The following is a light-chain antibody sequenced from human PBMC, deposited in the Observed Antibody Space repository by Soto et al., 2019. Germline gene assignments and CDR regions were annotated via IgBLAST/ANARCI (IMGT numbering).Light chain of an antibody. J-gene: IGLJ1*01. CDR3: SSYTSSIPYV. CDR2: EVS. Sequence: QSALTQPASVSGSPGQSITISCTGTSSDVGAYNYVSWYQHHPGKAPKLMIYEVSNRPSGVSNRFSGSKSGNTASLTISGLQAEDEADYYCSSYTSSIPYVFGTGTKLTVL. V-gene: IGLV2-14*01. CDR1: SSDVGAYNY.